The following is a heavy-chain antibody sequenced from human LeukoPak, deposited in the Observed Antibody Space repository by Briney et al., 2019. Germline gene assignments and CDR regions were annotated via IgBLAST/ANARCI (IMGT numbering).Heavy chain of an antibody. V-gene: IGHV1-69*04. CDR3: ARAIDLGYCSGGSCYPFDY. CDR1: GGTFSSYA. J-gene: IGHJ4*02. CDR2: IIPILGIA. Sequence: SVKVSCKASGGTFSSYAISWVRQAPGQGLEWMARIIPILGIANYAQKFQGRVTITADKSTSTAYMELSSLRSEDTAVYYCARAIDLGYCSGGSCYPFDYWGQGTLVTVSS. D-gene: IGHD2-15*01.